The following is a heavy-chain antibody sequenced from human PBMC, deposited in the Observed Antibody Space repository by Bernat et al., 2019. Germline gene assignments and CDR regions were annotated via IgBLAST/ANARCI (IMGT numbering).Heavy chain of an antibody. CDR2: IYYSGST. CDR1: GGSISSGDYY. V-gene: IGHV4-30-4*01. J-gene: IGHJ2*01. CDR3: ASSPRLNYDSSGYYLDWYFDL. D-gene: IGHD3-22*01. Sequence: QVQLQESGPGLVKPSQTLSLTCTVSGGSISSGDYYWRWIRQPPGKGLEWNGYIYYSGSTDYNPSLKSRITRSVDTSKNQFTLMLRYLTAADTAVYYWASSPRLNYDSSGYYLDWYFDLWGRGTLVTVSS.